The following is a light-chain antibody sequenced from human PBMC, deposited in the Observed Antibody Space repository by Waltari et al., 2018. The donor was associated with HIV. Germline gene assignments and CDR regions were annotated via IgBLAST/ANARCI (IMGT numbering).Light chain of an antibody. J-gene: IGLJ2*01. CDR1: SSNIGSNY. CDR2: RNN. V-gene: IGLV1-47*01. CDR3: AAWDDSLSGYVV. Sequence: QSVLTQPPSASGTPGQRVTISCSGSSSNIGSNYVYWYQQLPGTAPKLLIQRNNQRPSVVPDRFSGSKSGTSASLAISGLRSEDEADYYCAAWDDSLSGYVVFGGGTKLTVL.